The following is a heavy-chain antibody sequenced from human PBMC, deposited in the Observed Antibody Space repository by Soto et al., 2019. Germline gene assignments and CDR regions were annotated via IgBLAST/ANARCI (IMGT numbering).Heavy chain of an antibody. CDR2: IIPMFSSS. CDR3: ANDIAFQQHLFVFDL. CDR1: GGTFSDYA. J-gene: IGHJ4*02. Sequence: ASVRVSCKASGGTFSDYAFSWVRQAPGQGLGWMGGIIPMFSSSSFAQKFQGRLTVTAEDSPSTAYMSLSSLGSADTAMYYCANDIAFQQHLFVFDLWGPGTLLTVST. V-gene: IGHV1-69*13. D-gene: IGHD3-9*01.